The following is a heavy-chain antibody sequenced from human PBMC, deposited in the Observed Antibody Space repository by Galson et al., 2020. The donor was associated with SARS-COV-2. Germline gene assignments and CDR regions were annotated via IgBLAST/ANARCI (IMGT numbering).Heavy chain of an antibody. D-gene: IGHD2-21*02. CDR1: GFSYSNYA. CDR2: ITSRGNT. J-gene: IGHJ4*02. Sequence: GESLKISCAASGFSYSNYAVTWVRQAPGKGLEWVSVITSRGNTYEADSVKGRFILTGDNSKNTLYLQMNNLRAEDTAVYYCAKDIGEYGGDSLDYWGQGTLVTVSS. V-gene: IGHV3-23*01. CDR3: AKDIGEYGGDSLDY.